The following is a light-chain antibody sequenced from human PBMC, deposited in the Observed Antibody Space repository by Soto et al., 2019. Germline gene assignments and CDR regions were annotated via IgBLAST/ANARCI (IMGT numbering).Light chain of an antibody. J-gene: IGLJ1*01. CDR1: SSDVGSDNL. V-gene: IGLV2-14*02. CDR2: EVS. CDR3: SSFTSSRTYV. Sequence: QSALTQPASVSGSPGQSITISCTGTSSDVGSDNLVSWYQQHPGKAPKLMIYEVSKWPSGVSNRFSGSKSGNTASLTISGLQAEDEADYYCSSFTSSRTYVFGAGTKLTVL.